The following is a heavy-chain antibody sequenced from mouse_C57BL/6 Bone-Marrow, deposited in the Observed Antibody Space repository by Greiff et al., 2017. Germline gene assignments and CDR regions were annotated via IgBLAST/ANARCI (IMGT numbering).Heavy chain of an antibody. V-gene: IGHV1-42*01. Sequence: VQLQQSGPELVKPGASVKISCKASGYSFTGYYMHWVKQSPEKSLEWIGEINPSTGGTTYNQKFKAKATLTVDKSSSTAYMQLKSLTSEDSEVYDCARRDDGYYWFADWGQGTLVTVSA. CDR3: ARRDDGYYWFAD. CDR2: INPSTGGT. D-gene: IGHD2-3*01. CDR1: GYSFTGYY. J-gene: IGHJ3*01.